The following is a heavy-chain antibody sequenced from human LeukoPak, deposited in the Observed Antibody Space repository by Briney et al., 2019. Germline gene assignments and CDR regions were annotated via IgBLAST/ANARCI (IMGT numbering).Heavy chain of an antibody. D-gene: IGHD1-26*01. CDR3: TRDRGESYYMNY. CDR2: ISGSGGST. J-gene: IGHJ4*02. V-gene: IGHV3-23*01. Sequence: GGSLRLSCAASGFTFSSYAMSWVRQAPGKGLEWVSAISGSGGSTYYADSVKGRFTISRDNSKNTLYLQMNSLRAEDTGVYYCTRDRGESYYMNYWSQGTLVSVSS. CDR1: GFTFSSYA.